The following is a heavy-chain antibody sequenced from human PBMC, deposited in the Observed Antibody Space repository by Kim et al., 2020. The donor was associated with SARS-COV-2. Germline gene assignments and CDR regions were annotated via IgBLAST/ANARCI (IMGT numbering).Heavy chain of an antibody. V-gene: IGHV3-33*05. D-gene: IGHD6-13*01. CDR1: GFTFSSYG. CDR3: ARHSSSWWGDYYYGMDV. J-gene: IGHJ6*02. Sequence: GGSLRLSCAASGFTFSSYGMHWVRQAPGKGLEWVAVISYDGSNKYYADSVKGRFTISRDNSKNTLYLQMNSLRAEDTAVYYCARHSSSWWGDYYYGMDVWGQGTTVTVSS. CDR2: ISYDGSNK.